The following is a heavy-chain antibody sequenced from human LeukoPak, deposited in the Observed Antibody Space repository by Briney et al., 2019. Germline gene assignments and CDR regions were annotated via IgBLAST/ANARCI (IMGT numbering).Heavy chain of an antibody. J-gene: IGHJ3*02. CDR2: ISYDGSNK. CDR1: VFTFSSYA. Sequence: GGSLRLSCAASVFTFSSYAMHWVRQAPGKGLEWVAVISYDGSNKYYADSVKGRFTISRDNSKNTLYLQMNSLRAEDTAVYYCARDASGWYPSDAFDIWGQGTMVTVSS. V-gene: IGHV3-30*04. D-gene: IGHD6-19*01. CDR3: ARDASGWYPSDAFDI.